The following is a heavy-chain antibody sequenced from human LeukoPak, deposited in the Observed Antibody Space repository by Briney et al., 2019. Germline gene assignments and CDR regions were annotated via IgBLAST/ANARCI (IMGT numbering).Heavy chain of an antibody. J-gene: IGHJ6*02. V-gene: IGHV3-30-3*01. CDR2: ISYDGSNK. CDR3: ARDRTYYDFWSGYYRYYYYGMDV. Sequence: GRSLRLSCAASGFTFSSYAMHWVRQAPGKGLEWVAVISYDGSNKYYADSVKGRFTISRDNSKNTLYLQMNSLRAEDTAVYYCARDRTYYDFWSGYYRYYYYGMDVWGQGTTVTASS. D-gene: IGHD3-3*01. CDR1: GFTFSSYA.